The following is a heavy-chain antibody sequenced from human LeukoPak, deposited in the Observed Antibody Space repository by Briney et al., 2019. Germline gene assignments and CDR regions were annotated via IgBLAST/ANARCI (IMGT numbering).Heavy chain of an antibody. CDR2: ITSSSNYI. V-gene: IGHV3-21*01. J-gene: IGHJ4*02. CDR3: ARDRGYFDN. CDR1: GFTFSIYS. Sequence: GGSLRLTCAASGFTFSIYSMNWVRQAPGKGLEWLSSITSSSNYIYYADSVKGRFTISRDNVQNSLYLQMNSLRAEDTAMYYCARDRGYFDNWGQGTLVTVSS.